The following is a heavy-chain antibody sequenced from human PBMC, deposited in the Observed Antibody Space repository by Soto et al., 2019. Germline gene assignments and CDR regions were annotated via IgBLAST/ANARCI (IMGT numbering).Heavy chain of an antibody. V-gene: IGHV1-69*13. CDR3: ARGTGDSRAYYYVY. CDR1: GGTFSSYA. J-gene: IGHJ4*02. Sequence: GASVKVSCKASGGTFSSYAISWVRQAPGQGLEWMGGIIPLFGTANYAQKFQGRVTITADESTSTAYMELSNLRSEDTAVYYCARGTGDSRAYYYVYWGQGTRVTVSS. D-gene: IGHD3-22*01. CDR2: IIPLFGTA.